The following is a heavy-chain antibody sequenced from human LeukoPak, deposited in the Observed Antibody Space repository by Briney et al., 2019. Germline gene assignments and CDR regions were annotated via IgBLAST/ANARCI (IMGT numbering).Heavy chain of an antibody. CDR3: ARTYYGSGSYYYYYYYMDV. V-gene: IGHV3-53*01. J-gene: IGHJ6*03. CDR2: IYSGGST. Sequence: GGSLRLSCAASGFNVSNNYMSWVRQAPGKGLEWVSVIYSGGSTYYADSVKGRFTISRDNSKNTLYLQMNSLRAEDTAVYYCARTYYGSGSYYYYYYYMDVWGKGTTVTVSS. CDR1: GFNVSNNY. D-gene: IGHD3-10*01.